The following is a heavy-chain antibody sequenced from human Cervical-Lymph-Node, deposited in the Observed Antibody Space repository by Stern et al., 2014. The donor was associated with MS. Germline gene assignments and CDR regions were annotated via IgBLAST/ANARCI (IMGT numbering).Heavy chain of an antibody. CDR3: AHGKQLGIFDY. CDR1: GFSLSTSGVG. J-gene: IGHJ4*02. Sequence: QVTLRESGPTLVKPTQTLTLTCTFSGFSLSTSGVGVGWIRQPPGNALEWLALTYWDDDKRYSPSLKSRLTITKDTSKNQVVLTMTNMDPVDTATYYCAHGKQLGIFDYWGQGTLVTVSS. V-gene: IGHV2-5*02. CDR2: TYWDDDK. D-gene: IGHD6-13*01.